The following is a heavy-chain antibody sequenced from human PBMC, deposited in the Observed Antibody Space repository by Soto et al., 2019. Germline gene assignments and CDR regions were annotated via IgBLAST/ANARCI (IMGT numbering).Heavy chain of an antibody. CDR2: ISAYNGNA. D-gene: IGHD6-13*01. J-gene: IGHJ6*01. CDR1: GYTFTSYG. Sequence: ASVKVSCKASGYTFTSYGISWVRQAPGQGLEWMGWISAYNGNANYAQKLQGRVTMTTDTSTSTAYMELRSLRSDDTAVYYCAREGVAAAKEQRAQTRYYYYGMDVWGQGTTVTVSS. V-gene: IGHV1-18*01. CDR3: AREGVAAAKEQRAQTRYYYYGMDV.